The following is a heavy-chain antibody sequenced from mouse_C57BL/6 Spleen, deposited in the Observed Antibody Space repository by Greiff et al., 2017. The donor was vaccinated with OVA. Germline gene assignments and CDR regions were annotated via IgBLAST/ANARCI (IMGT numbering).Heavy chain of an antibody. Sequence: VQLQQSGAELVKPGASVKMSCKASGYTFTSYWITWVKQRPGQGLEWIGDIYPGSGSTNYNEKFKSKATLTVDTSSSTAYIQLSSLTSEDSAVYYCARWTTVVATGYFDYWGQGTTLTVSS. CDR2: IYPGSGST. J-gene: IGHJ2*01. CDR3: ARWTTVVATGYFDY. D-gene: IGHD1-1*01. CDR1: GYTFTSYW. V-gene: IGHV1-55*01.